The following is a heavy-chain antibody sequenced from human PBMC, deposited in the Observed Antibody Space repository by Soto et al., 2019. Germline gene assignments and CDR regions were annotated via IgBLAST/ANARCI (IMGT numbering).Heavy chain of an antibody. CDR1: GYTFTSYG. CDR3: ARDLSTIFGVVIPSADAFDI. Sequence: GASVKVSCKASGYTFTSYGISWVRQAPGQGLEWMGWISAYNGNANYAQKLQGRVTMTTDTSTSTAYMELRSLRSDDTAVYYCARDLSTIFGVVIPSADAFDIWGQGTMVTVSS. CDR2: ISAYNGNA. D-gene: IGHD3-3*01. V-gene: IGHV1-18*01. J-gene: IGHJ3*02.